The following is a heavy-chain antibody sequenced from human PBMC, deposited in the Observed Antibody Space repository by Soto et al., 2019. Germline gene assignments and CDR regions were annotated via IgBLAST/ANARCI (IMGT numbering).Heavy chain of an antibody. D-gene: IGHD5-18*01. CDR1: GFTFDDYA. CDR2: ISWNSGSI. J-gene: IGHJ4*02. Sequence: PGGSLRLSCAASGFTFDDYAMHWVRQAPGKGLEWVSGISWNSGSIGYADSVKGRFTIVRDNSKNTMSLEMNSLRVEDTAVYYCAKVPASSLTASRPFDQWGQGTLVTVSS. CDR3: AKVPASSLTASRPFDQ. V-gene: IGHV3-9*01.